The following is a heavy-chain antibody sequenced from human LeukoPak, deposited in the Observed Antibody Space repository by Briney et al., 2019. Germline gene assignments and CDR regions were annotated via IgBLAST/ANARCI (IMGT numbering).Heavy chain of an antibody. CDR3: ARDHDILTGYYTFEDY. Sequence: SQTLSLTCAISGDSFSSNSAAWNWIRQSPSRGLEWLGRTYYRSKWYNDYAVSVKSRITINPDTSKNQFSLQLNSVTPEDTAVYYCARDHDILTGYYTFEDYWGQGTLVTVSS. D-gene: IGHD3-9*01. J-gene: IGHJ4*02. V-gene: IGHV6-1*01. CDR2: TYYRSKWYN. CDR1: GDSFSSNSAA.